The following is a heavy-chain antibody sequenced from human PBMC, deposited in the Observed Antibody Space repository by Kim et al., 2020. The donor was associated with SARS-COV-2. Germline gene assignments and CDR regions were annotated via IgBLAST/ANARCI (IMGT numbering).Heavy chain of an antibody. J-gene: IGHJ4*02. CDR3: ARTKYYDILTGIDFDY. Sequence: SLKRRVTISVDTSKNQFSLKLSSVTAADTAVYYCARTKYYDILTGIDFDYWGQGTLVTVSS. D-gene: IGHD3-9*01. V-gene: IGHV4-34*13.